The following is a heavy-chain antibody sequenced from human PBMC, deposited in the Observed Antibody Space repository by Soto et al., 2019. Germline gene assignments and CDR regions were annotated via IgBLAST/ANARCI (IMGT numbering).Heavy chain of an antibody. J-gene: IGHJ4*02. V-gene: IGHV4-59*01. CDR2: IYYSGST. D-gene: IGHD3-16*02. CDR1: GFSISSYY. CDR3: AREFRMITFGGVIVSFDY. Sequence: SETLSLTCPFSGFSISSYYWSWIRQPPGKGLEWIGYIYYSGSTNYNPSLKSRVTISVDTTKNQFSLKLSSVTAADTAVYYCAREFRMITFGGVIVSFDYWGQGTLVTVSS.